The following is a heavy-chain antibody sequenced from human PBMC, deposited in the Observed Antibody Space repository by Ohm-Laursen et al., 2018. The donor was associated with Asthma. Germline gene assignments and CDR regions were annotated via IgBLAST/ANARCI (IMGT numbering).Heavy chain of an antibody. CDR2: IYHSGST. D-gene: IGHD6-19*01. Sequence: TLSLTCAVSGGSISSSNWWSWVRQPPGKGLEWIGEIYHSGSTNYNPSLKSRVTISVDKSKNQFSLKLSSVTAADTAVYYRAREGLDSSGWYDNAFDIWGQGTMVTVSS. CDR1: GGSISSSNW. J-gene: IGHJ3*02. CDR3: AREGLDSSGWYDNAFDI. V-gene: IGHV4-4*02.